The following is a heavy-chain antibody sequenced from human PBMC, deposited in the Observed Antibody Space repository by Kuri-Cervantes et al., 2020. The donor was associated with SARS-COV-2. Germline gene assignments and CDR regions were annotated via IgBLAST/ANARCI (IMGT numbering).Heavy chain of an antibody. V-gene: IGHV1-18*01. CDR3: AREYQLLYRGARGSMDV. D-gene: IGHD2-2*02. CDR2: ISTYIGNT. CDR1: GYTFTSYG. J-gene: IGHJ6*02. Sequence: ASVKVSCKASGYTFTSYGISWVRQAPGQGLEWMGWISTYIGNTNYAQKVQGRVTLTTDTSTSTAYMELSSLRSEDTAVYYCAREYQLLYRGARGSMDVWGQGTTVTVSS.